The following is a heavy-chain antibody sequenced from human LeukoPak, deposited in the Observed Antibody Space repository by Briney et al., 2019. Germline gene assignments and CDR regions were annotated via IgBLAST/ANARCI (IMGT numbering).Heavy chain of an antibody. CDR1: GFTFDDYA. CDR2: ISWNSGSI. D-gene: IGHD3-22*01. V-gene: IGHV3-9*01. CDR3: AKTSGAYYYESSGTFDY. J-gene: IGHJ4*02. Sequence: GGSLRLSCAASGFTFDDYAMHWVRQAPGQGLEGVSGISWNSGSIGYADSVKGRFTISRDNAKNSLYLQMNSLRAEDTALYYCAKTSGAYYYESSGTFDYWGQGTLVTVSS.